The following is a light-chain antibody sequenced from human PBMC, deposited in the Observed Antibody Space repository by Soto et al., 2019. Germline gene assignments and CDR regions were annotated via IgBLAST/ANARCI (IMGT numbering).Light chain of an antibody. CDR1: QCISSW. J-gene: IGKJ4*01. Sequence: DIQMTPSPSSVSASVGDRVTITCRASQCISSWLGWYQQKPGKAPKLLIYAASSLQSGVPSRFSGSGSGTDFTLTSSSLQPEDFATYYCQQDNSFPFTFGGGTKVEIK. CDR2: AAS. V-gene: IGKV1D-12*01. CDR3: QQDNSFPFT.